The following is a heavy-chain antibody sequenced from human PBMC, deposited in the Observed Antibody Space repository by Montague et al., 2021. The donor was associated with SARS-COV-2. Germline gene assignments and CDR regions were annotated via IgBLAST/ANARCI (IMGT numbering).Heavy chain of an antibody. V-gene: IGHV3-21*01. CDR1: GFTFSSHS. J-gene: IGHJ4*02. CDR2: ISSSSSYI. CDR3: SRDPHYDVLTGYYNY. Sequence: SLRLSCAASGFTFSSHSMNWVRQAPGKGLEWVSSISSSSSYIYYADSVKGRFTISRDNAKNSLYLQMNSLRAEDTAVYYCSRDPHYDVLTGYYNYWGQGTLVTVSS. D-gene: IGHD3-9*01.